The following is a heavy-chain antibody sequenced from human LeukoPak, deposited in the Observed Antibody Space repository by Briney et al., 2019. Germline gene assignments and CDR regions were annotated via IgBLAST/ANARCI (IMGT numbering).Heavy chain of an antibody. D-gene: IGHD1-1*01. J-gene: IGHJ4*02. CDR3: ARHLITAAAGTLGNYFDY. CDR2: ISYSGST. Sequence: PSETLSLTCTVSGASISSSSYYWGWIRQPPGKGLEWIGSISYSGSTYYNPSLERRVTISVDTSKNQFSLKQSSVTAADTAVFYCARHLITAAAGTLGNYFDYWGQGTLVTVSS. CDR1: GASISSSSYY. V-gene: IGHV4-39*01.